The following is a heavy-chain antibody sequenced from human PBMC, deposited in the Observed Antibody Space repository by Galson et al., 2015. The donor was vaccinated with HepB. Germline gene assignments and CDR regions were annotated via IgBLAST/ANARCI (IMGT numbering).Heavy chain of an antibody. CDR1: GFTLRSYT. D-gene: IGHD7-27*01. CDR2: IWSDGLNK. J-gene: IGHJ4*02. V-gene: IGHV3-33*07. CDR3: ARDKDSMGPSTGDIFDY. Sequence: SLRLSCAASGFTLRSYTMYWVRQAPGKGLEWVAVIWSDGLNKYYADSVKGRFTISSDKSKKTLYLQMNSLRAEDTAVYYCARDKDSMGPSTGDIFDYWGLGSLVIVSS.